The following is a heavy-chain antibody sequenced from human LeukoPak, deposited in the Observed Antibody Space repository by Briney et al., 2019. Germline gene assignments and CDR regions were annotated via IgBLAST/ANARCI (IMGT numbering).Heavy chain of an antibody. Sequence: PGGSLRLSCAASGFTFSSYGMHWVRQAPGKGLEWVAVISYDGSNKYYADSVKGRFTISRDNSKNTLYLQMNSLRAEGTAVYYCAKDQYPRTYYYDSSGSPRDYWGQGTLVTVSS. CDR2: ISYDGSNK. CDR1: GFTFSSYG. J-gene: IGHJ4*02. CDR3: AKDQYPRTYYYDSSGSPRDY. V-gene: IGHV3-30*18. D-gene: IGHD3-22*01.